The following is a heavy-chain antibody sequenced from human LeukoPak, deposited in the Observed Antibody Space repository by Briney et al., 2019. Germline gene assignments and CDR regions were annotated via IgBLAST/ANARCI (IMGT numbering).Heavy chain of an antibody. CDR2: IIPIFGTA. CDR3: ARGGVQNLNYDILTGPIQY. J-gene: IGHJ4*02. D-gene: IGHD3-9*01. V-gene: IGHV1-69*05. Sequence: SVKVSCKASGGTFSSYAISWVRQAPGQGLEWMGGIIPIFGTANYAQKFQGRVTITTDKSTSTAYMELSSLRSEDTAVYYCARGGVQNLNYDILTGPIQYWGQGTLVTVSS. CDR1: GGTFSSYA.